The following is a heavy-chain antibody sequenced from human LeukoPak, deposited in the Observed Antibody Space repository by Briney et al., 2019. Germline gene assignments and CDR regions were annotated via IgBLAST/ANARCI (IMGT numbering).Heavy chain of an antibody. J-gene: IGHJ4*02. D-gene: IGHD2-2*01. CDR1: GFTFSSYS. CDR3: AKIPKGGYFDY. V-gene: IGHV3-23*01. CDR2: ISPSGDST. Sequence: PGGSLRLSCVASGFTFSSYSMNWVRQAPGKGLEWVSHISPSGDSTYYADSVKGRFTISRDSSKNTLSLQMDSLRAEDTAVYYCAKIPKGGYFDYWGQGTLVTVSS.